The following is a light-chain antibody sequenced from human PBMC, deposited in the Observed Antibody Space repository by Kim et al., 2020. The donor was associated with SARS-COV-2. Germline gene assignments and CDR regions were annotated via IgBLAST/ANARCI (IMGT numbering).Light chain of an antibody. J-gene: IGLJ3*02. Sequence: ASVKHTCTLSSGHNSYAIAWHQQQPEKGPRYLMKLNSDGSHTKGDGIPDRFSGSSSGAERYLTISSLQSEDEADYYCQTWGTGILVFGGGTQLTVL. V-gene: IGLV4-69*01. CDR3: QTWGTGILV. CDR1: SGHNSYA. CDR2: LNSDGSH.